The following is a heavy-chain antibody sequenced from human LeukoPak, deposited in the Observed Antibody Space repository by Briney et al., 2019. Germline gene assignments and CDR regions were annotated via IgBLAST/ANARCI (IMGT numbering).Heavy chain of an antibody. V-gene: IGHV4-38-2*02. CDR1: GYSISSGYY. CDR3: ARSRSYYNLGYYYYYMDV. J-gene: IGHJ6*03. D-gene: IGHD3-10*01. CDR2: INHSGST. Sequence: KASETLSLTCTVSGYSISSGYYWGWIRQPPGKGLEWIGEINHSGSTNYNPSLKSRVTISVDTSTNQFSLKVSSVTAADTAVYYCARSRSYYNLGYYYYYMDVWGKGTTVTISS.